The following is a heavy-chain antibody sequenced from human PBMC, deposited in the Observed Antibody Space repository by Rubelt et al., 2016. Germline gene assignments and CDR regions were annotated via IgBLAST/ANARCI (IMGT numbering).Heavy chain of an antibody. V-gene: IGHV1-3*01. CDR1: GYTFTSYA. Sequence: QVQLVQSGAEVKKPGASVKVSCKASGYTFTSYAMHWVRQAPGQRLEWVGWINAGNGNTKYSQKFQGRVTITRDTPASTAYMELSSLRAEDTAVYYCARGDIVVVVAACNPLDYWGQGTLVTVSS. D-gene: IGHD2-15*01. CDR3: ARGDIVVVVAACNPLDY. J-gene: IGHJ4*02. CDR2: INAGNGNT.